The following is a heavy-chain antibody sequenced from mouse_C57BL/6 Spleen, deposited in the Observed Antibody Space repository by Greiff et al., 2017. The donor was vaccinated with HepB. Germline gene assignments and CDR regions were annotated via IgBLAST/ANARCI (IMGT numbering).Heavy chain of an antibody. CDR2: IYPSDSET. J-gene: IGHJ3*01. D-gene: IGHD2-5*01. CDR3: ARNSNYDGFAY. CDR1: GYTFTSYW. Sequence: VQLQQPGAELVRPGSSVKLSCKASGYTFTSYWMDWVKQRPGQGLEWIGNIYPSDSETHYNQKFKDKATLTVDKSSSTAYMQLSSLTSEDSAVYYCARNSNYDGFAYWGQGTLVTVSA. V-gene: IGHV1-61*01.